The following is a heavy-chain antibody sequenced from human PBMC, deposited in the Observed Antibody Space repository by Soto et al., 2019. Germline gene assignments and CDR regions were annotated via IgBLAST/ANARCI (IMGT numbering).Heavy chain of an antibody. V-gene: IGHV4-59*01. CDR1: GGSISSYY. J-gene: IGHJ6*03. CDR2: IYYSGST. CDR3: ARAWGYCYYYYMDV. Sequence: SETLSLTCTVSGGSISSYYWSWIRQPPGKGLEWIGYIYYSGSTNYNPSLKSRVTISVDTSKNQFSLKLSSVTAADTAVYYCARAWGYCYYYYMDVWGKGTTVTVSS. D-gene: IGHD3-16*01.